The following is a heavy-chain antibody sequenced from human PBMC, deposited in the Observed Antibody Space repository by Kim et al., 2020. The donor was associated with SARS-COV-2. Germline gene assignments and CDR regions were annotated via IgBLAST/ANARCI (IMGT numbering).Heavy chain of an antibody. V-gene: IGHV3-7*03. Sequence: YYVDSVKGRFTISRDNAKNSLYLQMNSLRAEDTAVYYCATDIVVVPAAIPWGQGTLVTVSS. J-gene: IGHJ5*02. D-gene: IGHD2-2*02. CDR3: ATDIVVVPAAIP.